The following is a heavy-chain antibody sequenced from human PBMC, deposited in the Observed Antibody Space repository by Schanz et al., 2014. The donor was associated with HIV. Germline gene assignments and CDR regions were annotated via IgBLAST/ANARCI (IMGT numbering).Heavy chain of an antibody. D-gene: IGHD3-22*01. J-gene: IGHJ6*02. CDR1: GFTFSSYG. V-gene: IGHV3-30*03. CDR2: MSHDGFSK. CDR3: ARDVSHDSSGHYSDYYYGMDV. Sequence: VQLLESGGGLVQPGGSLRLSCAASGFTFSSYGMHWVRQAPGKGLEWVAGMSHDGFSKYFADSVKGRFAISREDSKNTVHLQMDSLRPEDTAVYYCARDVSHDSSGHYSDYYYGMDVWGQGTTVTVSS.